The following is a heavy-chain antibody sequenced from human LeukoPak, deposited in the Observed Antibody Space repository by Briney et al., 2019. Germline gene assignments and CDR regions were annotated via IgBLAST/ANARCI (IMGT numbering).Heavy chain of an antibody. D-gene: IGHD2-2*01. J-gene: IGHJ5*02. CDR1: GYTLTELS. CDR3: ATGYCCSTSCATAWFDP. V-gene: IGHV1-24*01. Sequence: ASAKVSCKVSGYTLTELSMHWVRQAPGKGLEWMGGFDPEDGETIYAQKFTGTVTMTEETSTDTAYMELSSLRAEDTAVYYCATGYCCSTSCATAWFDPWGQRTLVTVSS. CDR2: FDPEDGET.